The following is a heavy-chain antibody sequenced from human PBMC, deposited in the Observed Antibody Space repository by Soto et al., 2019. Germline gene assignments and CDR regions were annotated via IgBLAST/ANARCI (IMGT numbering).Heavy chain of an antibody. V-gene: IGHV3-43D*04. Sequence: GGSLRLSCAASGFTFDDYAMHWVRQAPGKGLEWVSLISWDGGSTYYADSVKGRFTISRDNSKNSLYLQMNSLRAEDTALYYCAKGGACSGGVVPAAITYYYYGMDVWGQGTTVTVSS. CDR2: ISWDGGST. J-gene: IGHJ6*02. CDR3: AKGGACSGGVVPAAITYYYYGMDV. D-gene: IGHD2-2*02. CDR1: GFTFDDYA.